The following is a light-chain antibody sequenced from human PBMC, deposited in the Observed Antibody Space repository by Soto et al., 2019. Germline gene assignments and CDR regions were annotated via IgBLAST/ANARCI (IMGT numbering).Light chain of an antibody. V-gene: IGKV1-5*01. Sequence: DIQMTQSPSTLSASVGDRVTITCRVSQSISSWLAWYQQKPGKAPNLLMYDASSLESGAPSRFSGSGSGTEFALTISSLQPDDFATYYCQQYNSYPWTFGQGTKVEVK. J-gene: IGKJ1*01. CDR2: DAS. CDR1: QSISSW. CDR3: QQYNSYPWT.